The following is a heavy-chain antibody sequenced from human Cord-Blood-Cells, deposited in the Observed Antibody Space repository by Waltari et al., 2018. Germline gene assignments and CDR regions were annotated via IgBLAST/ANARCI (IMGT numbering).Heavy chain of an antibody. CDR1: ALTFRSYW. J-gene: IGHJ4*02. Sequence: ELQLVESGGGLVQLGGSLRLSCASSALTFRSYWMNWIRQATGKGLEWVANIKQDGSEKYYVDSVKGRFTISRDNAKNSLYLQMNSLRAEDTAVYYCARDTWFGELFDYWGQGTLVTVSS. CDR3: ARDTWFGELFDY. D-gene: IGHD3-10*01. CDR2: IKQDGSEK. V-gene: IGHV3-7*01.